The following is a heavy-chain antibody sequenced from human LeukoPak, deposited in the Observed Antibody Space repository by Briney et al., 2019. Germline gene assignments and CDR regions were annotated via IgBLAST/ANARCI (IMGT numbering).Heavy chain of an antibody. Sequence: PSETLSLTCTVSCAPIISYYWSWIRQPPGKGLQWLGSIFYSGSTNYNPTLKSRVTFSLDTSKNQFSLKLTSVTAADTAVYYCARRAYSSGFDYIDYWGQGTLVTVSS. J-gene: IGHJ4*02. CDR1: CAPIISYY. D-gene: IGHD6-19*01. CDR3: ARRAYSSGFDYIDY. CDR2: IFYSGST. V-gene: IGHV4-59*01.